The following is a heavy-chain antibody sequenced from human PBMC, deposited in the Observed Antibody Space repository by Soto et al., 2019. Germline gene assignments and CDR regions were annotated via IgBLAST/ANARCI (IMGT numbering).Heavy chain of an antibody. CDR2: IHPGDSVT. CDR1: GYSFTNYW. D-gene: IGHD3-22*01. J-gene: IGHJ5*02. CDR3: STNYYDSSGYDNWFDP. Sequence: PGESLKISCKGSGYSFTNYWIGWVRQMPGKGLEWMAIIHPGDSVTRYGPSFQGQVTISADKSISTAYLQMNSLKTEDTAVYYCSTNYYDSSGYDNWFDPWGQGTLVTVSS. V-gene: IGHV5-51*01.